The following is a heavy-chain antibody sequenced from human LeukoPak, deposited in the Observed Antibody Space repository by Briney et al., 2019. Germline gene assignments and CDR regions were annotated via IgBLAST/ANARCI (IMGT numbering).Heavy chain of an antibody. D-gene: IGHD5-18*01. CDR1: GGSFSGYY. CDR2: INHSGST. J-gene: IGHJ4*02. V-gene: IGHV4-34*01. Sequence: PSETLSLTCAVYGGSFSGYYRSWIRQPPGKGLEWIGEINHSGSTNYNPSLKSRVTMSVDTSKNQFSLKLSSVTAADTAVYYCARDTYNYGSSAYYFDYWGQGTLVTVSS. CDR3: ARDTYNYGSSAYYFDY.